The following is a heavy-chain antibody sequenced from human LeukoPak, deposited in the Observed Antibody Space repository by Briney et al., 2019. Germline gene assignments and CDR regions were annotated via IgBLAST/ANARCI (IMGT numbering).Heavy chain of an antibody. CDR1: GLTFNRYW. V-gene: IGHV3-7*01. J-gene: IGHJ4*02. D-gene: IGHD1-26*01. Sequence: GWALTLSCPAGGLTFNRYWMSGVGPATARGLEGVAKIKEEGREKHYVDSVKGRCPISRHNAKTSLYLQMNSLRAEDTAVYYCARDYSGGWNDYWGQGIRVTVSS. CDR2: IKEEGREK. CDR3: ARDYSGGWNDY.